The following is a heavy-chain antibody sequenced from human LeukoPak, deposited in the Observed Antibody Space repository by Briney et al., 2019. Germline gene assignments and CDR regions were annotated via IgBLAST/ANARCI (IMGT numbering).Heavy chain of an antibody. V-gene: IGHV4-34*01. CDR2: INHSGST. D-gene: IGHD2-2*01. CDR3: ARRRNGYCSSTSCLSLYYYYYMDV. Sequence: SETLSLTCAVYGGSFSGYYWSWIRQPPGKGLEWIGEINHSGSTNYNPSLKSRVTMSVDTSKNQFSLKLSSVTAADTAVYYCARRRNGYCSSTSCLSLYYYYYMDVWGKGTTVTVSS. J-gene: IGHJ6*03. CDR1: GGSFSGYY.